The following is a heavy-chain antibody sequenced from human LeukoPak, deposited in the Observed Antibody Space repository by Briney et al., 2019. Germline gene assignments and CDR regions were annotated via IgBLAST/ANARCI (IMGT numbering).Heavy chain of an antibody. Sequence: GGSLRLSCAASGFTFSSYAMSWVRQAPGKGLEWVSAISGSGGSTYYADSVKGRFTISRDNSKNTLYLQMNSLRAEDTAVYYCARGSDDSSGYDYWGQGTLVTVSS. V-gene: IGHV3-23*01. CDR3: ARGSDDSSGYDY. D-gene: IGHD3-22*01. J-gene: IGHJ4*02. CDR1: GFTFSSYA. CDR2: ISGSGGST.